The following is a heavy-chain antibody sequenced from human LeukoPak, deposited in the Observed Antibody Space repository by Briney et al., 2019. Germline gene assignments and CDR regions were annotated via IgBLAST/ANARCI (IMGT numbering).Heavy chain of an antibody. V-gene: IGHV3-30*04. J-gene: IGHJ4*02. D-gene: IGHD6-19*01. Sequence: GGSLRLSCAASGFTFSSYAMHWVRQAPGKGLEWVAVISYDGSNKYYADSVKGRFTISRDNSKNTLYLQMNSLRAEDTAVYYCAKVAGIAVAGRRGYFDYWGQGTLVTVSS. CDR3: AKVAGIAVAGRRGYFDY. CDR2: ISYDGSNK. CDR1: GFTFSSYA.